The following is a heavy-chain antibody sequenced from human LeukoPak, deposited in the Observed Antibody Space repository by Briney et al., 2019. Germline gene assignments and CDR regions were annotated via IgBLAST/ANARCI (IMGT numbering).Heavy chain of an antibody. CDR3: ARGFRAFDF. V-gene: IGHV3-23*01. CDR1: GFTFRNYV. Sequence: GGSLRLSCAASGFTFRNYVMSWVRQAPGKGLEWVAAISGSDGSTWYADSVKGRFTVSRDNSKNTLYLQMDSLRAEDTAVYYCARGFRAFDFWAQGTMVTVSS. J-gene: IGHJ3*01. CDR2: ISGSDGST.